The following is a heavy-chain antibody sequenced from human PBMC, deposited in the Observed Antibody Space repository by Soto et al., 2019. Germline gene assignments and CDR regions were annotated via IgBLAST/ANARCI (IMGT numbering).Heavy chain of an antibody. CDR2: TRNKANSYTT. CDR1: GFTFSDHY. V-gene: IGHV3-72*01. Sequence: PGGSLRLSCAASGFTFSDHYMDWVRQAPGKGLEWVGRTRNKANSYTTEYAASVKVRFTISRDDSKNSLYLQMNSLKTEDTALYYCVSVSGSYYYDYWGQGTLVTVSS. J-gene: IGHJ4*02. D-gene: IGHD3-10*01. CDR3: VSVSGSYYYDY.